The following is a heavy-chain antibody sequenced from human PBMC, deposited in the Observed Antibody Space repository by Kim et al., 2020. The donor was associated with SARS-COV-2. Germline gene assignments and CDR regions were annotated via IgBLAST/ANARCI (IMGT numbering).Heavy chain of an antibody. J-gene: IGHJ4*02. D-gene: IGHD2-15*01. CDR3: ARGRQVVAATGLIGY. V-gene: IGHV4-34*01. CDR2: INHSGST. CDR1: GGSFSGYY. Sequence: SETLSLTCAVYGGSFSGYYWSWIRQPPGKGLEWIGEINHSGSTNYNPSLKSRVTISVDTSKNQFSLKLSSVTAADTAVYYCARGRQVVAATGLIGYWGQGTLVTVSS.